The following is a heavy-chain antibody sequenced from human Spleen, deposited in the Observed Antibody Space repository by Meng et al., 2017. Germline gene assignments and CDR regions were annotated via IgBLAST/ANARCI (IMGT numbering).Heavy chain of an antibody. Sequence: GESLKISCAVSGFSFNDHFMEWVRQAPGRGLEWVGRSRDKANSYTIAYAASVRDRFTISRDDSKNLLYLQMDSLKVEDTAVYYCARRGNTAMTFDYWGQGTLVTVSS. J-gene: IGHJ4*02. CDR1: GFSFNDHF. CDR2: SRDKANSYTI. V-gene: IGHV3-72*01. CDR3: ARRGNTAMTFDY. D-gene: IGHD5-18*01.